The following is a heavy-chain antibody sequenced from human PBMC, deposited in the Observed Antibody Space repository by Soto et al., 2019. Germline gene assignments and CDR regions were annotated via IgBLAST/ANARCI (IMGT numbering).Heavy chain of an antibody. V-gene: IGHV5-10-1*01. J-gene: IGHJ6*02. D-gene: IGHD2-2*01. Sequence: GESLNISCKGSGYSFTSYWISWVRQMPGKGLEWMGRIDPSDSYTNYSPSFQGHVTISADKSISTAYLQWSSLKASDTAMYYCASTYCSSTSCYSEMYYYYGMDVWGQGTTVTVSS. CDR2: IDPSDSYT. CDR1: GYSFTSYW. CDR3: ASTYCSSTSCYSEMYYYYGMDV.